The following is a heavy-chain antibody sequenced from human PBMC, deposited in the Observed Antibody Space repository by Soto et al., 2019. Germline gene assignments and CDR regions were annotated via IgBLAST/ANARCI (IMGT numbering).Heavy chain of an antibody. CDR3: VRVRYGDLDI. CDR1: GLTFCRYW. D-gene: IGHD4-17*01. J-gene: IGHJ3*02. Sequence: PWGSLSVARPAAGLTFCRYWMSYVRQAPGKGLESVANIKQDGSETYYVDSVEGRFSISRDNAKNSLNLQMNSPRAEDTAMYYCVRVRYGDLDIWGLGTMVTVSS. CDR2: IKQDGSET. V-gene: IGHV3-7*01.